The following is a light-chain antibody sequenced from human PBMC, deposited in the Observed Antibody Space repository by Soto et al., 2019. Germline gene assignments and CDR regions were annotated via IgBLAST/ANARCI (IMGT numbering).Light chain of an antibody. V-gene: IGLV2-11*01. J-gene: IGLJ2*01. CDR3: CSYAGSYTFGV. CDR2: DVS. Sequence: QSALTQPRSVSGSPGQSVTISCTGTSSDVGGYNYVSWYQQHPGKAPKLMIYDVSQRPSGVPDRFSGSKSGNTASLTISGLQAEDEADYYCCSYAGSYTFGVFGGGTQLTVL. CDR1: SSDVGGYNY.